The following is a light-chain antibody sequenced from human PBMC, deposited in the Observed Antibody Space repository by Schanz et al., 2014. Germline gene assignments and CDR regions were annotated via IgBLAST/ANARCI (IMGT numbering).Light chain of an antibody. Sequence: EVVLTQSPGTLSLSPGEGVTLSCRASEGVASNYVAWYQQKPGQAPRLLIYGASSRATGIPDRFSGSGSGTDFTLTISSLEPEDFAVYYCQQRYNWPRAFGPGTKVEI. J-gene: IGKJ3*01. CDR3: QQRYNWPRA. CDR1: EGVASNY. CDR2: GAS. V-gene: IGKV3D-20*02.